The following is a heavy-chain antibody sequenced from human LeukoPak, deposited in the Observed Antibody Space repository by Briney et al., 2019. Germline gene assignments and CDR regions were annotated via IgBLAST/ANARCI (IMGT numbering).Heavy chain of an antibody. Sequence: PSQTLSLTCTVSGGSISSGGYYWSWIRQHPGKGLEWIGYIYYSGSTYYNPSLKSRVTISVDTSKNQFSLKLSSVTAADTAVYYCARDAFWVAGVVTYTWFDPWGQGTLVTVSS. CDR3: ARDAFWVAGVVTYTWFDP. CDR1: GGSISSGGYY. J-gene: IGHJ5*02. D-gene: IGHD3-3*01. CDR2: IYYSGST. V-gene: IGHV4-31*03.